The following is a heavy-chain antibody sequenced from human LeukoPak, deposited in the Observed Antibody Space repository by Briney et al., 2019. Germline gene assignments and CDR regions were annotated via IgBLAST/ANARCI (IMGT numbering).Heavy chain of an antibody. CDR2: IKQDESEK. J-gene: IGHJ4*02. Sequence: PGGSLRLSCAASGFTFTDYWMNWVRQAPGKGLEWVANIKQDESEKYYVDSVRGRFTISRDNAKNSLYLQMSSLRAEDTAVYYCARDLDPHCSNYEAYRGQGTLVTVSS. CDR3: ARDLDPHCSNYEAY. CDR1: GFTFTDYW. D-gene: IGHD4-11*01. V-gene: IGHV3-7*01.